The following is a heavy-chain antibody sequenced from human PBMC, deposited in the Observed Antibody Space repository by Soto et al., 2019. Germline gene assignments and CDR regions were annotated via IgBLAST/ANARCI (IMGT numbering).Heavy chain of an antibody. D-gene: IGHD3-16*01. Sequence: SLRLSCTTSGFTFGDYALSWVRQAPGKGLEWVGFIRRNAYGGTTDCAASVKGRFTISRDDSKSIAYLQMNSLRTEDTALYYCTRASSLDFDFWGQGTLVTVSS. J-gene: IGHJ4*02. CDR1: GFTFGDYA. V-gene: IGHV3-49*04. CDR3: TRASSLDFDF. CDR2: IRRNAYGGTT.